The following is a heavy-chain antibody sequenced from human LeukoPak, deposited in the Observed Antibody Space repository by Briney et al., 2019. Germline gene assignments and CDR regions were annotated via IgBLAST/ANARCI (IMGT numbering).Heavy chain of an antibody. CDR1: GFTLSTYT. J-gene: IGHJ5*02. V-gene: IGHV3-21*01. CDR3: VRDFLGESGAGGP. Sequence: SGGSLRLSCAASGFTLSTYTMNWVRQAPGKGLEWVSSISPTAISTWYADSLKGRFTISRDNARNLLFLEGNGLRAEDTGVFYCVRDFLGESGAGGPWGQGTLVTVSS. D-gene: IGHD3-10*01. CDR2: ISPTAIST.